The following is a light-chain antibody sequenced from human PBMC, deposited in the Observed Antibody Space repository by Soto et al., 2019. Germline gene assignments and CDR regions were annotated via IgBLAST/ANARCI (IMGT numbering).Light chain of an antibody. Sequence: QSALTQPASVSGSPRQSITISCTGTSSDVGGYNYVSWYQQHPGKAPKLMIYEVSNRPSGVSNRFSGSKSGNTASLTISGLQAEDEADYHCSSYTSSSTLVFGGGTKVTVL. J-gene: IGLJ2*01. V-gene: IGLV2-14*01. CDR2: EVS. CDR3: SSYTSSSTLV. CDR1: SSDVGGYNY.